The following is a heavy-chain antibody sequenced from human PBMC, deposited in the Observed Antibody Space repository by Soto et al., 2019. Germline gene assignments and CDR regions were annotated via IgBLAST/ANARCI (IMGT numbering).Heavy chain of an antibody. CDR3: ARDQGIVGATSEYYYYYGMDV. J-gene: IGHJ6*04. V-gene: IGHV4-59*01. CDR2: IYYRGST. Sequence: QVQLQESGPGLVKPSETLSLTCTVSGGSISSYYWSWIRQPPGKGLEGIGYIYYRGSTNYNPSLKSRVTVSVDTSKNQFSLKLSSVTAADAAVYYCARDQGIVGATSEYYYYYGMDVWGKGTTVTVSS. CDR1: GGSISSYY. D-gene: IGHD1-26*01.